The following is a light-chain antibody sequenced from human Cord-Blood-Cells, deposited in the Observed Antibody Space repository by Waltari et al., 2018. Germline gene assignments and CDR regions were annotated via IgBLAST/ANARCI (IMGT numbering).Light chain of an antibody. V-gene: IGKV1-39*01. CDR1: QCIGSS. CDR2: AAF. Sequence: IQMTQSPSSLSASVGDRVTITCRASQCIGSSLNWYQQKPGKAPKLLIYAAFSLQSGVPSRFSGSGSGTDFSLTISSLQPEDFATYYCQQSYSTPVTFGPGTRVDIK. J-gene: IGKJ3*01. CDR3: QQSYSTPVT.